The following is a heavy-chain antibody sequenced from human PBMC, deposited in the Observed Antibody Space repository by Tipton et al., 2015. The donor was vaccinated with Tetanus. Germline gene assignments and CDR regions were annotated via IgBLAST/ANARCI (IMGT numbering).Heavy chain of an antibody. CDR2: IFPDDSDT. Sequence: VQLVQSGAGVKKPGESLKISCKASGYSFTSHWIGWVRQMPGKGLEWMGMIFPDDSDTRYSPSFQGHVTFSVDKSTSTVYLQWSSLKASDTAMYFCARMYSTSSPFDHWGQGTLVAVSS. CDR1: GYSFTSHW. V-gene: IGHV5-51*01. J-gene: IGHJ4*02. D-gene: IGHD6-6*01. CDR3: ARMYSTSSPFDH.